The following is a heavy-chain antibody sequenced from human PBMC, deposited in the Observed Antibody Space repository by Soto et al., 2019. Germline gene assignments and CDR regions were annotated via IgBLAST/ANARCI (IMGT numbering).Heavy chain of an antibody. CDR1: GFTFSSYA. D-gene: IGHD2-15*01. V-gene: IGHV3-23*01. Sequence: PGGSLRLSCAASGFTFSSYAMSWVRQATGKGLEWVSAISGSGGSTYYADSVKGRFTISRDNSKNTLYLQMNSLRAEDTAVYHCAKDRCSGGSCYYFDYWGQGTLVTVSS. CDR3: AKDRCSGGSCYYFDY. CDR2: ISGSGGST. J-gene: IGHJ4*02.